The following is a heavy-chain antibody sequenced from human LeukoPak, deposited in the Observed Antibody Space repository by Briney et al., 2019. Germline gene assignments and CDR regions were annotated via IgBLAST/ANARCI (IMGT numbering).Heavy chain of an antibody. CDR3: ARDRSRYFDL. CDR2: INPNGGGT. V-gene: IGHV1-2*02. CDR1: GYTFSGFY. Sequence: ASVKVSCKASGYTFSGFYMHWVRQAPGQGLEWMGWINPNGGGTDYAQKFQGRVTMTRDTSITTVYMELNRLTSDDTAVYYCARDRSRYFDLRGRGTLVTVSS. J-gene: IGHJ2*01.